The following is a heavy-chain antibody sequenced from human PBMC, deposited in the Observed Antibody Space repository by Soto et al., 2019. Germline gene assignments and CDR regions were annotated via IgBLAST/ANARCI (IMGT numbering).Heavy chain of an antibody. V-gene: IGHV1-3*01. CDR3: AHGGYCSGGSCYGDAFDI. CDR2: INAGNGNT. J-gene: IGHJ3*02. Sequence: AAGKVSSKACGYTFTKYGLDWGRPAPGQRTEWMGWINAGNGNTKYSQKFQGRVTITRDTSASTAYMELSSLRSEDTAVYYCAHGGYCSGGSCYGDAFDIWGQGAMVTVSS. D-gene: IGHD2-15*01. CDR1: GYTFTKYG.